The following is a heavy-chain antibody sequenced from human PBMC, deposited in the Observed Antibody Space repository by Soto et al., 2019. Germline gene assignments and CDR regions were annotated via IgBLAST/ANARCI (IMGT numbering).Heavy chain of an antibody. CDR2: INSDGSST. D-gene: IGHD4-17*01. V-gene: IGHV3-74*01. J-gene: IGHJ5*02. CDR1: GFTFSSYW. CDR3: ARDRKVTTTEYDENWYDP. Sequence: EVQLVESGGGLVQPGGSLRLSCAASGFTFSSYWMHWVRQAPGKGLVWVSRINSDGSSTSYADSVKGRFTISRDNAKNTLYLQMNSLRAEDTAVYYCARDRKVTTTEYDENWYDPWGQGTLVTVSS.